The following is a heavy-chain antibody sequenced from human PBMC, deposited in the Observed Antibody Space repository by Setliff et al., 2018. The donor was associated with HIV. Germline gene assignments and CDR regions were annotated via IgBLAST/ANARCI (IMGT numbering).Heavy chain of an antibody. Sequence: KTSETLSLTCTVSGDSIGDHYWNWIRQPAGKGLEWIGRVYASAYSNYNPSLKSRVTMSVDTSQNQFSLKLRSVNAADTAVYYCARDWVTRSNYYGSGSPWYFDFWGRGILVTVSS. J-gene: IGHJ2*01. CDR3: ARDWVTRSNYYGSGSPWYFDF. V-gene: IGHV4-4*07. D-gene: IGHD3-10*01. CDR2: VYASAYS. CDR1: GDSIGDHY.